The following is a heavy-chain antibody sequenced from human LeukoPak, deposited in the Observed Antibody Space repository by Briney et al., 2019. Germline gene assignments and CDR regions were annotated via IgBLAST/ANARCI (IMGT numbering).Heavy chain of an antibody. V-gene: IGHV1-8*03. CDR1: GGTFSSYA. CDR2: MNPNSGNT. CDR3: ARGRRSSTRVNWFDP. Sequence: TVNVSCKASGGTFSSYAINWVRQATGQGLEWMGWMNPNSGNTGYAQKFQGRVTITRNTSISTAYMELSSLRSEDTAVYYCARGRRSSTRVNWFDPWGQGTLVTVSS. D-gene: IGHD2-2*01. J-gene: IGHJ5*02.